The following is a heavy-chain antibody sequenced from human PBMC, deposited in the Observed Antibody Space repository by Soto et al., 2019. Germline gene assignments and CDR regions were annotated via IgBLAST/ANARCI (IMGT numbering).Heavy chain of an antibody. Sequence: GGSLRLSCAASGFTFSSYAMSWVRQAPGKGLEWVSAISGSGGSTYYADSVKGRFTISRDNSKNTLYLQMNSLRAEDRAVYYCAGQLVRFLEWLSPFDYGGQGTLVTVSS. CDR2: ISGSGGST. V-gene: IGHV3-23*01. D-gene: IGHD3-3*01. J-gene: IGHJ4*02. CDR1: GFTFSSYA. CDR3: AGQLVRFLEWLSPFDY.